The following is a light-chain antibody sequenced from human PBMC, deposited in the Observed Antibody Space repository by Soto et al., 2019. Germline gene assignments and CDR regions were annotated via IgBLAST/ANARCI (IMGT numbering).Light chain of an antibody. CDR2: GAF. CDR3: QQYTSLET. V-gene: IGKV3-15*01. Sequence: EIVLTQSPATLSVSPGGSATLSCRASQSVTFDLAWYQQRPGQAPRLLIYGAFNRATGLPARFSGSGSGTEFTLTSSVLYADDFVVYYCQQYTSLETFGGGTKVEIK. J-gene: IGKJ4*01. CDR1: QSVTFD.